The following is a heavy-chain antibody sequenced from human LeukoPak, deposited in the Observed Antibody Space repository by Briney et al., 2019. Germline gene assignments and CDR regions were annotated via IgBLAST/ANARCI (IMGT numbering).Heavy chain of an antibody. Sequence: GGSLRLSCAASGFTFSSYGMHWVRQAPGEGLEWVAVISDDGSRKYSADSVKGRFTISRDNSKNTLYLQMNSLRAEDTAVYYCARDRLAWEPTPGGYAFDIWGQGTMVTVSS. CDR2: ISDDGSRK. CDR1: GFTFSSYG. D-gene: IGHD1-26*01. J-gene: IGHJ3*02. CDR3: ARDRLAWEPTPGGYAFDI. V-gene: IGHV3-30*03.